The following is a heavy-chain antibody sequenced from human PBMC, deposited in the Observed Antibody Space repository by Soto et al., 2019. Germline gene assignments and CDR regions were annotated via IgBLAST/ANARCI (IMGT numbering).Heavy chain of an antibody. CDR3: AKDAPFDSSGYLRHPRYYFEY. D-gene: IGHD3-22*01. V-gene: IGHV3-23*01. Sequence: GGSLRLSCAASGFTFSSYAMSWVRQAPGKGLEWVSAISGSGGSTYYADSVKGRFTISRDNSKNMLYLQMNSLRAEDTAVYYCAKDAPFDSSGYLRHPRYYFEYWGQGTRVTVSS. J-gene: IGHJ4*02. CDR1: GFTFSSYA. CDR2: ISGSGGST.